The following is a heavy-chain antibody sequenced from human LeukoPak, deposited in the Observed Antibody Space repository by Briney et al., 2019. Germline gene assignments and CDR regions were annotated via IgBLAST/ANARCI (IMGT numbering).Heavy chain of an antibody. V-gene: IGHV1-69*05. Sequence: SVKVSCKASGYTFTSYGISWVRQAPGQGLEWMGGIIPIFGTANYAQKFQGRVTITTDESTSTAYMELSSLRSEDTAVYYCRVVPAAIQDFDYWGQGTLVTVSS. D-gene: IGHD2-2*02. CDR3: RVVPAAIQDFDY. J-gene: IGHJ4*02. CDR2: IIPIFGTA. CDR1: GYTFTSYG.